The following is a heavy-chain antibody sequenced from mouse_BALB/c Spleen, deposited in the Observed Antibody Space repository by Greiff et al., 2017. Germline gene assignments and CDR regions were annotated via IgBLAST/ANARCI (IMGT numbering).Heavy chain of an antibody. CDR2: ISSGGST. D-gene: IGHD2-14*01. CDR1: GFTFSSYA. CDR3: ARDRYDGGFDY. V-gene: IGHV5-6-5*01. Sequence: EVQLVESGGGLVKPGGSLKLSCAASGFTFSSYAMSWVRQTPEKRLEWVASISSGGSTYYPDSVKGRFTISRDNARNILYLQMSSLRSEDTAMYYCARDRYDGGFDYWGQGTTLTVSS. J-gene: IGHJ2*01.